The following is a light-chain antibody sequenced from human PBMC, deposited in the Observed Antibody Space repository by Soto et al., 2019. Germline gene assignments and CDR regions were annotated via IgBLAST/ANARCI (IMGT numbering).Light chain of an antibody. CDR3: HQYGNSPQT. CDR1: QSVNSSY. J-gene: IGKJ1*01. Sequence: EIVLTQSPGTLSLSPGERVTLSCRASQSVNSSYLAGYQHKPGQDPRHLIYGASTRATGIPDRFSGSGSGTYCTLTIARLEPGDFGVYYCHQYGNSPQTFGRGAKVVIK. CDR2: GAS. V-gene: IGKV3-20*01.